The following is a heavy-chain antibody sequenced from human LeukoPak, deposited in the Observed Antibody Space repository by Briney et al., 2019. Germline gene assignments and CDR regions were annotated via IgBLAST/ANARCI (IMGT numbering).Heavy chain of an antibody. D-gene: IGHD3-10*01. CDR1: GFTFSSYS. V-gene: IGHV3-21*01. CDR3: ARSSERDGTTYYYGSGSGY. J-gene: IGHJ4*02. CDR2: ISSSSSYI. Sequence: GGSLRLSCAASGFTFSSYSMNWVRQAPGKGLEWVSSISSSSSYIYYADSVKGRFTISRDNAKNSLYLQMNSLRAEDTAVYYCARSSERDGTTYYYGSGSGYWGQGTLVTVSS.